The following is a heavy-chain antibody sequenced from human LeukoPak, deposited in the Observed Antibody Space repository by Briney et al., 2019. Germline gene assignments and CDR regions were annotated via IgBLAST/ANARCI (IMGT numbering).Heavy chain of an antibody. D-gene: IGHD5-24*01. Sequence: PGGSLRLSCAASGFTFSGYWMHWVRQAPGKGLVWVSRINTDGSSTSYADSVKGRFTISRDNAKNTLYLQMNSLRAEDTAVYYCARVGRDGYNPYFDYWGQGTRVTVSS. CDR3: ARVGRDGYNPYFDY. J-gene: IGHJ4*02. CDR2: INTDGSST. CDR1: GFTFSGYW. V-gene: IGHV3-74*01.